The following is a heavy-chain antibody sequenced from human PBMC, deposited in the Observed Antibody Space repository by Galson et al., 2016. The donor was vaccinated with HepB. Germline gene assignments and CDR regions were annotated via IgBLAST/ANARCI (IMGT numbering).Heavy chain of an antibody. CDR1: GYTFTSHG. V-gene: IGHV1-18*04. CDR3: ARGKEPHSYTYVYYAMDV. CDR2: ISAYNGNR. Sequence: SVKVSCKASGYTFTSHGISWVRQAPGQGLEWMGWISAYNGNRNYAQKIQGRVTMTTDTSTSTAYMELRSLRSDDTAVYYCARGKEPHSYTYVYYAMDVWGQGTAVTVSS. J-gene: IGHJ6*02. D-gene: IGHD3-16*01.